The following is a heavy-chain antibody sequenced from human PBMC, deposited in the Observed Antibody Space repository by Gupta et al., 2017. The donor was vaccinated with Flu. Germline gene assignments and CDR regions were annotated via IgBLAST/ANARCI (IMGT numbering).Heavy chain of an antibody. Sequence: QVQLVQSGAEVKKPGASVKVSCKASGYTFTSYDINWVRQATGQGLEWMGWMNPNSGNTGYAQKFQGRVTMTRNTSISTAYMELSSLRSEDTAVYYCARGRAYYDILTGYYKVGDYYYYGMDVWGQGTTVTVSS. V-gene: IGHV1-8*01. J-gene: IGHJ6*02. CDR2: MNPNSGNT. CDR3: ARGRAYYDILTGYYKVGDYYYYGMDV. CDR1: GYTFTSYD. D-gene: IGHD3-9*01.